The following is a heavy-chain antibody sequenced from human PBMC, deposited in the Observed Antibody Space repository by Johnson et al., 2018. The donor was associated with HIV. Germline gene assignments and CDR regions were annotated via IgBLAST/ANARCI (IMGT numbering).Heavy chain of an antibody. CDR2: IRYDGSNK. J-gene: IGHJ3*02. CDR1: GFTFSSYG. D-gene: IGHD5-18*01. CDR3: AKLLGIHTYQDAFDI. V-gene: IGHV3-30*02. Sequence: QVQLVESGGGVVQPGGSLRLSCAASGFTFSSYGMHWVRQAPGKGLEWVAFIRYDGSNKYYADSVKGRFTISRDNSKNTLYLQMNSLRAEDTAVYYCAKLLGIHTYQDAFDIWGQGTMVTVSS.